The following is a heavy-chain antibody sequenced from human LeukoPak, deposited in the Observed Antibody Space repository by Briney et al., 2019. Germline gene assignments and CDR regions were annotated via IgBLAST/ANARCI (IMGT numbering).Heavy chain of an antibody. CDR1: GFTFSSSG. Sequence: GGSLRLSCAASGFTFSSSGMHWVRQAPGKGLEGVGVILYNGSNKYYADSVKGRFTISRDNSKNTLYLQMNSLRVEDTAVNYCARAGGYCSGGSCYRGYSWFDPWGQGTLVTVSS. V-gene: IGHV3-33*08. CDR2: ILYNGSNK. CDR3: ARAGGYCSGGSCYRGYSWFDP. D-gene: IGHD2-15*01. J-gene: IGHJ5*02.